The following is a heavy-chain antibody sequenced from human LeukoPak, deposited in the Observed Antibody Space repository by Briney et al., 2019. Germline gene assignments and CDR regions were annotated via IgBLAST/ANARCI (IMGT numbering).Heavy chain of an antibody. V-gene: IGHV4-59*01. CDR2: IYDSGST. D-gene: IGHD3-10*01. CDR1: GGSINSYY. J-gene: IGHJ4*02. Sequence: SETLSLTCTVSGGSINSYYWSWIRQLPGKGLQSIGYIYDSGSTRYNPSLKSRVTMSVDTSNNQFSMNLTSVTVADTAVYYCARVQVRELFPDFWGQGTLVTVSS. CDR3: ARVQVRELFPDF.